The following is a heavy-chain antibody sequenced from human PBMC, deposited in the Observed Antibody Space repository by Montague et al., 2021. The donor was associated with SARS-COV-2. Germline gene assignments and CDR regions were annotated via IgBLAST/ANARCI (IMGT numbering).Heavy chain of an antibody. Sequence: SLRLSCAASGFTFSHYDMHWVRQVTGKGLDWVSGINTSGATFYPGSVKGRFTISRENDSNFLYLQMNSLRAGDTAIYYCARAFWGDKPWNDYWGPGTLVTVS. CDR2: INTSGAT. V-gene: IGHV3-13*01. CDR1: GFTFSHYD. J-gene: IGHJ4*02. D-gene: IGHD3-3*01. CDR3: ARAFWGDKPWNDY.